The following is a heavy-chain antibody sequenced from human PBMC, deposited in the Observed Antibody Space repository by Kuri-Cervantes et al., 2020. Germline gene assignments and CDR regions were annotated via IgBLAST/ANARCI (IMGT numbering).Heavy chain of an antibody. CDR2: MYRSGST. CDR3: ATFAGGVDY. V-gene: IGHV4-38-2*01. Sequence: SETLSLTCAVSGDPFSSPYYWGWIRQPPGKGLEWIGSMYRSGSTYYNPSLKSRVTISVDTSRNQFSLKLSSVTAADTAVYYCATFAGGVDYWGQGTLVTVSS. J-gene: IGHJ4*02. CDR1: GDPFSSPYY. D-gene: IGHD3-10*01.